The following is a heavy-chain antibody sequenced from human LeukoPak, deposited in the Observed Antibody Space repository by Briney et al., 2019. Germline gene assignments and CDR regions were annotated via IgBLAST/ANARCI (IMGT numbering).Heavy chain of an antibody. Sequence: PGGSLRLSCAASGFTFSSYSMNWVRQAPGKGLEWVSSISSSSSYIYYADSVKGRFTISRDNAKNSLYLQMNSLRAEDTAVYYCARALASGAIAAGYDPWGQGTLVTVSS. CDR2: ISSSSSYI. V-gene: IGHV3-21*01. J-gene: IGHJ5*02. CDR3: ARALASGAIAAGYDP. CDR1: GFTFSSYS. D-gene: IGHD6-13*01.